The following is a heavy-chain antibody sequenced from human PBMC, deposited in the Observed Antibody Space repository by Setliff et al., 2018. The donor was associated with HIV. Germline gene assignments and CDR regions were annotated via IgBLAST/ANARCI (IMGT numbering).Heavy chain of an antibody. V-gene: IGHV1-46*01. CDR2: INPTGDIT. Sequence: GSVKVSCKASGYTFSSNYMHWVRQAPGQGLEWMGLINPTGDITFYPQKFQARVTMTRDTSASTVYLELRSLRSEDTAVYYCATGGAGGSYQRASALDVWGQGTMVTVSS. D-gene: IGHD1-26*01. CDR3: ATGGAGGSYQRASALDV. CDR1: GYTFSSNY. J-gene: IGHJ3*01.